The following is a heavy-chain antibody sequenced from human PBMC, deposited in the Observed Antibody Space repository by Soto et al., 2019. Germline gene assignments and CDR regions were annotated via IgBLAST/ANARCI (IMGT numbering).Heavy chain of an antibody. Sequence: QVQLVQSGGEVKKPGSSVKVSCKASGGTFSSYAISWVRQAPGQGLEWMGGNIPIFGTANYAQKFQGRVTITADESTSTAYMELSSLRSEDTAVYYCARAKGYSSSWYGYYYYGMDVWGQGTTVTVSS. V-gene: IGHV1-69*01. J-gene: IGHJ6*02. CDR1: GGTFSSYA. D-gene: IGHD6-13*01. CDR3: ARAKGYSSSWYGYYYYGMDV. CDR2: NIPIFGTA.